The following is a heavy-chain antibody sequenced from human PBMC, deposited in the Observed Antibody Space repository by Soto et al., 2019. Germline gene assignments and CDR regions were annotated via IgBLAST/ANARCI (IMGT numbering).Heavy chain of an antibody. J-gene: IGHJ4*02. D-gene: IGHD2-21*01. CDR1: GFSLSTNAMS. CDR3: AHSPTVIAYFDF. CDR2: IYWDDDK. Sequence: SGPTLVNPTQTLTLTCTFSGFSLSTNAMSVAWIRQPPGKALEWLALIYWDDDKRYNPSLESRLTITKDTSKNQVVLTMTNMDPADTATYSCAHSPTVIAYFDFWGPGTLVTVSS. V-gene: IGHV2-5*02.